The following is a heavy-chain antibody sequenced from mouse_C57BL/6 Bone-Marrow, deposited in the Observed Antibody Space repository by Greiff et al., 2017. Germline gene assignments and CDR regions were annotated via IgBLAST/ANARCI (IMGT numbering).Heavy chain of an antibody. CDR2: IHPSDSDT. Sequence: VQLQQPGAELVKPGASVKVSCKASGYTFTSYWMHWVKQRPGQGLEWIGRIHPSDSDTNYNQKFKGKATLTVDKSSSTAYMQLSSLTSEDSAVYYCAIRGPYYYGSSYRYAMDYWGQGTSVTGSS. CDR3: AIRGPYYYGSSYRYAMDY. D-gene: IGHD1-1*01. CDR1: GYTFTSYW. V-gene: IGHV1-74*01. J-gene: IGHJ4*01.